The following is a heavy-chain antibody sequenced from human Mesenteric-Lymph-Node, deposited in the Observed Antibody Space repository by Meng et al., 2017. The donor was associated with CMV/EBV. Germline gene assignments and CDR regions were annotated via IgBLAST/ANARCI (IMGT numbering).Heavy chain of an antibody. CDR3: AHSALIVVVVAATHDAFDI. J-gene: IGHJ3*02. CDR1: GFSLSPSGVG. Sequence: SGPTLVKPTQTLTLTCTFSGFSLSPSGVGVGWIRQPPGKALEWLALIYWNDDKRYSPSLKSRLAITKDTSKNQVVLTMTNMDPVDTATYYCAHSALIVVVVAATHDAFDIWGQGTMVTVSS. V-gene: IGHV2-5*01. CDR2: IYWNDDK. D-gene: IGHD2-15*01.